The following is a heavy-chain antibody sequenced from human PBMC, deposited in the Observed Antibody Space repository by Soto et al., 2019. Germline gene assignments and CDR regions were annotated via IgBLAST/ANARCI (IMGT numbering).Heavy chain of an antibody. V-gene: IGHV4-39*01. J-gene: IGHJ5*02. CDR2: IYYSGST. Sequence: SETLSLTCTVSGGSISSGSYYWGWIRQPPGKGLEWIGSIYYSGSTYYNPSLKSRVTISVDTSKNQFSLKLSSVTAADTAVYYCARHQSHSSSYVDPWGQGTLVTSPQ. CDR3: ARHQSHSSSYVDP. CDR1: GGSISSGSYY. D-gene: IGHD6-13*01.